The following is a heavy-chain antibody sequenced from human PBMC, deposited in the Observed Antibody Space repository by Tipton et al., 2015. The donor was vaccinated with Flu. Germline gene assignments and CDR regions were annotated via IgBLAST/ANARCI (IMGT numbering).Heavy chain of an antibody. CDR3: ARGRGAAAGNFDY. V-gene: IGHV4-61*02. Sequence: TLSLTCTVSGAYINGGNYYWSWVRQTAGKGLEWIGRIYTSGSTNYNPSLKSRVTMSVDTSKNQFSLKLSSVTAADTAVYYCARGRGAAAGNFDYWGQGTLVTVSS. CDR1: GAYINGGNYY. CDR2: IYTSGST. J-gene: IGHJ4*02. D-gene: IGHD6-13*01.